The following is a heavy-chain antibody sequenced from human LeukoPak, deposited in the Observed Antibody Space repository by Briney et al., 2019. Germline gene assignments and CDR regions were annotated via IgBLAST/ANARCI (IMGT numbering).Heavy chain of an antibody. Sequence: ASVKVSCKASGYTFTSYDINWVRQATGQGLEWMGWMNPNSGNTGYAQKFQGRVTITRNTSISTAYMELSSLRSEDTAVYYCARAPNYSGSGSPLWDFRGQGTLVTVSS. CDR2: MNPNSGNT. CDR3: ARAPNYSGSGSPLWDF. V-gene: IGHV1-8*03. J-gene: IGHJ4*02. CDR1: GYTFTSYD. D-gene: IGHD3-10*01.